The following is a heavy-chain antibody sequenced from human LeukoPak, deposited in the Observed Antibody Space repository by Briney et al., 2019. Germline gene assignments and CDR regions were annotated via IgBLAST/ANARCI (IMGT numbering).Heavy chain of an antibody. CDR3: ARSAFHDYSNKLDY. Sequence: SETLSLTCTVSGGSISSSSYYWGWIRQPPGKGLEWIGSIYYSGSTYYNPSPKSRVTISVDTSKNQFSLKLSSVTAADTAVYYCARSAFHDYSNKLDYWGQGTLVTVSS. J-gene: IGHJ4*02. CDR2: IYYSGST. V-gene: IGHV4-39*07. CDR1: GGSISSSSYY. D-gene: IGHD4-11*01.